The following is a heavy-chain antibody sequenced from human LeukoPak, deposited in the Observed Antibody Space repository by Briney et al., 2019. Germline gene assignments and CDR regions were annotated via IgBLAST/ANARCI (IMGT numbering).Heavy chain of an antibody. Sequence: ASVTVSCKASGYTFTGYYMHWVRQAPGQGLEWMGWINPNSGGTNYAQKFQGRVTMTRDTSISTVYMELSRLRSDDTAVYYCARYTSGWPLDYWGQGTLVTVSS. CDR3: ARYTSGWPLDY. J-gene: IGHJ4*02. D-gene: IGHD6-19*01. V-gene: IGHV1-2*02. CDR2: INPNSGGT. CDR1: GYTFTGYY.